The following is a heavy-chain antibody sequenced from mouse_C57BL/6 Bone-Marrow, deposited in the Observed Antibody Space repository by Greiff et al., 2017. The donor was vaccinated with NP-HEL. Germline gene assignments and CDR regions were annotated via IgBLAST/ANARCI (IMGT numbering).Heavy chain of an antibody. V-gene: IGHV3-6*01. CDR2: ISYDGSN. D-gene: IGHD2-3*01. CDR1: GYSITSGYY. J-gene: IGHJ1*03. CDR3: ARGSYGMVTSSYGYFDV. Sequence: EVQLQQSGPGLVKPSQSLSLTCSVTGYSITSGYYWNWIRQFPGNKLEWMGYISYDGSNNYNPSLKHRISFTPDTSTNKFFLKLNAVTTEDTATYYCARGSYGMVTSSYGYFDVWGTGTTVTVSS.